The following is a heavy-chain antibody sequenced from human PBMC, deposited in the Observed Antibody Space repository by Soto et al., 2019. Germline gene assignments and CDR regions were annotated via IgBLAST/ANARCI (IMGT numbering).Heavy chain of an antibody. CDR1: GGSISSGDYY. CDR3: ARAMNSYGLRYNWFDP. Sequence: PSETLSLTCTVSGGSISSGDYYWSWIRQPPGKGLEWIGYIHYSGSTYCNPSLKSRVTISVDTSKNQFSLKLSSVTAADTAVYYCARAMNSYGLRYNWFDPWGQGTLVTVSS. CDR2: IHYSGST. D-gene: IGHD5-18*01. J-gene: IGHJ5*02. V-gene: IGHV4-30-4*01.